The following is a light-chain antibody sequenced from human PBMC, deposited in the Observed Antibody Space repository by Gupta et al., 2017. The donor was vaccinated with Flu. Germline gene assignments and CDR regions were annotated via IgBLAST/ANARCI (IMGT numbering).Light chain of an antibody. V-gene: IGLV1-47*01. CDR1: SSNIGSNY. CDR3: AAWDDSLSGRGV. CDR2: RNN. Sequence: VTISCSGSSSNIGSNYVYWYQQVPGTAPKLLIYRNNQRPSGVPDRFSGSKSGTSASLAISGLRSEDEADYYCAAWDDSLSGRGVFGGGTKLTVL. J-gene: IGLJ3*02.